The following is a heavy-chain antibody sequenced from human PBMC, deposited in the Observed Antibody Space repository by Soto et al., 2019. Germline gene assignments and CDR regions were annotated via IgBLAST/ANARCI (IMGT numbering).Heavy chain of an antibody. D-gene: IGHD3-16*01. J-gene: IGHJ4*02. Sequence: QVQLVQSGSAVKKPGSSVKVSCKASGGTFSTQPINWVRQAPGQGLEWMGGFVPILDTPYYAQHFQGRVTITADESTSTMYLELRSLTSEDTAVYYCAAPPPWRCYVFDYWGQGTLVTVSP. CDR2: FVPILDTP. CDR1: GGTFSTQP. V-gene: IGHV1-69*12. CDR3: AAPPPWRCYVFDY.